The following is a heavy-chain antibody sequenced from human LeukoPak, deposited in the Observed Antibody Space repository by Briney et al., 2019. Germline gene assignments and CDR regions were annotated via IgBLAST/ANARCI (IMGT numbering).Heavy chain of an antibody. CDR2: IKQDGSEK. CDR1: GFTFSSYW. Sequence: GGSLRLSCAASGFTFSSYWMSWVRQAPGKGLEWVANIKQDGSEKYYVDSVKGRFTIYRDNAKNSLSLQMNSLRAEDTAVYYCARQESGYHGGSFDYWGQGTLVTVSS. V-gene: IGHV3-7*01. J-gene: IGHJ4*02. CDR3: ARQESGYHGGSFDY. D-gene: IGHD5-12*01.